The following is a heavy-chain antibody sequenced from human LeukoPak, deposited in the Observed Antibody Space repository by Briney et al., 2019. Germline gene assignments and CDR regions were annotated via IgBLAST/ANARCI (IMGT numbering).Heavy chain of an antibody. V-gene: IGHV1-69*05. J-gene: IGHJ4*02. CDR1: GGTFSSYA. D-gene: IGHD2-2*01. CDR3: ARDFGCSSTSCYGRFDY. CDR2: IIPIFGTA. Sequence: ASVKVSCKASGGTFSSYAISWVRQAPGQGLEWMGGIIPIFGTANYAQKFQGRGTITTDESTSTAYMELSSLRSEDTAVYYCARDFGCSSTSCYGRFDYWGQGTLVTVSS.